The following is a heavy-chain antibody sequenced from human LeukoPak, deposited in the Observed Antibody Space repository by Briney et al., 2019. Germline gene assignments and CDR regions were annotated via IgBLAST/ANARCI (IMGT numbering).Heavy chain of an antibody. CDR1: GFTFSSYA. Sequence: GGSLRLSCAASGFTFSSYAMSWVRQAPGKGLEWVSAISGSGGSTYYADSVKGRFTISRDNSKNTLYLQMNSLRAEDTAVYYCAKNKVLRFLELLLPAFDFLGQGTLGPVSS. J-gene: IGHJ4*02. D-gene: IGHD3-3*01. CDR3: AKNKVLRFLELLLPAFDF. CDR2: ISGSGGST. V-gene: IGHV3-23*01.